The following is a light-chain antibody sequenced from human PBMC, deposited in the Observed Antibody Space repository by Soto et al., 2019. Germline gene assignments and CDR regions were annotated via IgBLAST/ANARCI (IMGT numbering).Light chain of an antibody. CDR1: QSISSW. V-gene: IGKV1-5*01. J-gene: IGKJ1*01. CDR3: QQYNSYSRAT. Sequence: DIQMTQSPSTLSASVGDRVTITCRASQSISSWLAWYQQKPGKAPKLLIYDASSLESGVPSRFSGSGSGTEFTLPISSLQPDDFATYYCQQYNSYSRATFGQGTKVEIK. CDR2: DAS.